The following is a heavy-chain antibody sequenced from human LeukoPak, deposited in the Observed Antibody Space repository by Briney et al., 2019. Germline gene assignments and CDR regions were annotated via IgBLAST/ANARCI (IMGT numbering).Heavy chain of an antibody. CDR2: ISGSGGST. J-gene: IGHJ4*02. V-gene: IGHV3-23*01. CDR1: GFTFSSYA. CDR3: AKYNGDALYYFDY. D-gene: IGHD4-17*01. Sequence: PGGSLRLSCAASGFTFSSYAMSWVRQAAGKGLEWVSAISGSGGSTYYADSVKGRFTISRDNSKNTLYLQMNSLRAEDTAVYYCAKYNGDALYYFDYWGQGTLVTVSS.